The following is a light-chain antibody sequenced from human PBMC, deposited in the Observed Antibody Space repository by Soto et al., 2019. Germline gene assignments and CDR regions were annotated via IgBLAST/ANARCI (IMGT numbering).Light chain of an antibody. J-gene: IGKJ5*01. CDR2: AAS. CDR1: QGISSW. CDR3: QQANSFPIT. V-gene: IGKV1-12*01. Sequence: DIQMTQSPSSVSASVGDRVTITCRASQGISSWLAWYQKEPGKAPNLLIYAASSLQSGVPSRFSGSESGTDFTLTISSLQPEDCAIYFCQQANSFPITFGQGTRLEI.